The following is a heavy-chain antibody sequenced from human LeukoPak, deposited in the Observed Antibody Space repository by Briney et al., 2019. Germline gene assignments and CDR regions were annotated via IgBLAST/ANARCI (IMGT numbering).Heavy chain of an antibody. V-gene: IGHV3-23*01. J-gene: IGHJ4*02. D-gene: IGHD7-27*01. Sequence: GGSLRLSCAASGFTFSRYAMSWVRQAPGKGLEWVSFISGSGGSTSYADSMRGRFTSSRDNSNNTLYLQMKNLRAEDTAVYYCAKATGSWGPNDYWGQGALVTVSS. CDR2: ISGSGGST. CDR1: GFTFSRYA. CDR3: AKATGSWGPNDY.